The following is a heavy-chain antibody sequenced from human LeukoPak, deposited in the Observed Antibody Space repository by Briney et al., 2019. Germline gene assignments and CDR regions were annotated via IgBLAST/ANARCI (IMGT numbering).Heavy chain of an antibody. CDR3: ARVGMSSSGWYYFDY. D-gene: IGHD6-19*01. J-gene: IGHJ4*02. Sequence: PGGSLRLSCAASGFTVSSNYMSWVRQAPGKGLEWVSYISSSSSYTNYADSVKGRFTISRDNAKNSLYLQMNSLRAEDTAVYYCARVGMSSSGWYYFDYWGQGTLVTVSS. CDR2: ISSSSSYT. V-gene: IGHV3-11*05. CDR1: GFTVSSNY.